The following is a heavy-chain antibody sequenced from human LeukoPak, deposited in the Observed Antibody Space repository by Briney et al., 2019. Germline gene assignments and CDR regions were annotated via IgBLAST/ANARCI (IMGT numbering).Heavy chain of an antibody. CDR3: ARARWATIGDY. CDR2: ITGDSETT. D-gene: IGHD1-26*01. V-gene: IGHV1-18*01. J-gene: IGHJ4*02. Sequence: ASVKVSCKTSDYSFTNFGITWVRQAPGKGLEWMGWITGDSETTEYAQRFQGRISMTADTFTSTAYMELGSLTSDDTAVYYCARARWATIGDYWGQGTLVTVSS. CDR1: DYSFTNFG.